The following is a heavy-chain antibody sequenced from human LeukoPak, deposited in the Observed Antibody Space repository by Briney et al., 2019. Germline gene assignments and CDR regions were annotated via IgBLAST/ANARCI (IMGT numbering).Heavy chain of an antibody. D-gene: IGHD3-3*01. CDR1: GYTFTSYG. J-gene: IGHJ4*02. Sequence: ASVKVSCKASGYTFTSYGISWVRQAPGQGLEWMGWISAYNGNTNYAQKLQGRVTKTTDTSTSTAYMELRSLRSDDTAVYYCARENGLEWLLSPMDYWGQGTLVTVSS. CDR3: ARENGLEWLLSPMDY. CDR2: ISAYNGNT. V-gene: IGHV1-18*01.